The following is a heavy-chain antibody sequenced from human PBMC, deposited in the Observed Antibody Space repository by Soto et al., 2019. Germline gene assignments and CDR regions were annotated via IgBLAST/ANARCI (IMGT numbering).Heavy chain of an antibody. Sequence: EVQLVEFGGGLVQPGGSLRLSCAASGFTFSSYWMHWVRQAPGKGLVWVSRINSDGSSTSYADSVKGRFTISRDNAKNTLYLQMNSLRAEDTAVYYCATSSKHYYDSSGYAFDIWGQGTMVTVSS. J-gene: IGHJ3*02. CDR2: INSDGSST. CDR1: GFTFSSYW. CDR3: ATSSKHYYDSSGYAFDI. D-gene: IGHD3-22*01. V-gene: IGHV3-74*01.